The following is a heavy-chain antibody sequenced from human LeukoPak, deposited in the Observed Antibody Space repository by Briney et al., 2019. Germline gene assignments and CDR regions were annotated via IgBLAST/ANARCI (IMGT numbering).Heavy chain of an antibody. CDR2: INSDGSST. CDR3: ARGYCSDGSCSAGWFDP. D-gene: IGHD2-15*01. J-gene: IGHJ5*02. V-gene: IGHV3-74*01. CDR1: GFTFSNYW. Sequence: PGGSLRLSCAASGFTFSNYWMHWVRQAPGKGLVWVSRINSDGSSTSYADSVKGRFTISRDNAKNTLYLQMNSLRAEDTAVYYCARGYCSDGSCSAGWFDPWGQGTLVTVSS.